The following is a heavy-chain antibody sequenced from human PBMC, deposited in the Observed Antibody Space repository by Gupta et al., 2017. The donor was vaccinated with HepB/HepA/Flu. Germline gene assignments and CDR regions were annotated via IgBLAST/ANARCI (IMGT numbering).Heavy chain of an antibody. D-gene: IGHD1-26*01. J-gene: IGHJ5*02. Sequence: QVQLVQSGPVVKKPGASVRVYCKASGYSFSDYFIHWVRQAPGQGLQWMGWINPKSGGTKYAQKFQGWVTMTTDTSIGTVYMELSSLKSDDTAVFYCARDVSRSGSFWFDPWGQGTLVTVSS. CDR3: ARDVSRSGSFWFDP. CDR2: INPKSGGT. CDR1: GYSFSDYF. V-gene: IGHV1-2*04.